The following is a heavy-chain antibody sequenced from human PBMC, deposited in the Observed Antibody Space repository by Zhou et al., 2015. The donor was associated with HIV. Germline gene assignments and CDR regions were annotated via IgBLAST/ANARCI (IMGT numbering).Heavy chain of an antibody. Sequence: QVQLVQSGAEVKKPGSSVKVSCKASGGIFSNYVISWVRQAPGQGLEWMGGIIPLFGTTNYAQKFQGRVTIIADESTSTAYMELSSLRSEDTAVYYCARWVGANAGVYWGQGTLVTVSS. CDR3: ARWVGANAGVY. CDR2: IIPLFGTT. CDR1: GGIFSNYV. V-gene: IGHV1-69*01. J-gene: IGHJ4*02. D-gene: IGHD1-26*01.